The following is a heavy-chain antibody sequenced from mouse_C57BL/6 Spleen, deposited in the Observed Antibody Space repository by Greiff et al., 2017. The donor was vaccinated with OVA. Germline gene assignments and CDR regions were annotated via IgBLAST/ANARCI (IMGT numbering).Heavy chain of an antibody. J-gene: IGHJ2*01. D-gene: IGHD2-3*01. Sequence: EVQVVESGGGLVQSGRSLRLSCATSGFTFSDFYMEWVRQAPGKGLEWIAASRNKANDYTTEYSASVKGRFIVSRDTSQSILYLQMNALRAEDTAIYYCARDAGDGLDYWGQGTTLTVSS. V-gene: IGHV7-1*01. CDR1: GFTFSDFY. CDR2: SRNKANDYTT. CDR3: ARDAGDGLDY.